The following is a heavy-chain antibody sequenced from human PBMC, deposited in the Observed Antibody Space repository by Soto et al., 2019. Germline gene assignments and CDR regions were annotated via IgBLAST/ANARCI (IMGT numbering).Heavy chain of an antibody. Sequence: QVQLQESGPGLVKPSQTLSLTCTVSGGSISSGGYYWSWIRQHPGKGLEWIGYIYYSGSTYYNPSLKSRVTISVDTSKNQFSLKLSSVTAADTAVYYCARARAIFGVVIQPLYYYYGMDVWGQGTTVTVSS. CDR2: IYYSGST. CDR3: ARARAIFGVVIQPLYYYYGMDV. V-gene: IGHV4-31*03. J-gene: IGHJ6*02. CDR1: GGSISSGGYY. D-gene: IGHD3-3*01.